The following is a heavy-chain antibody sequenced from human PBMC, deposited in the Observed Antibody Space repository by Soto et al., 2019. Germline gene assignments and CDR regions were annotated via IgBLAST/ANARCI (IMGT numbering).Heavy chain of an antibody. CDR1: GFTFSNFA. D-gene: IGHD1-1*01. V-gene: IGHV3-23*01. Sequence: QLLESGGGFVQPGGSLRLSCVASGFTFSNFAMAWVRQAPGEGLEWVSAICGSGDDTFYADSMKGRFTISRDNSKDTLYLQINSLRAEDTAVYYCAIPIPKTGTTFGFWGQGTLVTVSS. CDR3: AIPIPKTGTTFGF. J-gene: IGHJ4*02. CDR2: ICGSGDDT.